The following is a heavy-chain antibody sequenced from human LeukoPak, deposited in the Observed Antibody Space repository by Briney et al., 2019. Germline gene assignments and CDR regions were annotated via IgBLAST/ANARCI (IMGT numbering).Heavy chain of an antibody. V-gene: IGHV1-2*04. CDR3: ARGPPLSSRAVPPGWWFDP. CDR1: GYTFTGYY. D-gene: IGHD1-26*01. CDR2: INPNSGGT. J-gene: IGHJ5*02. Sequence: ASVKVSCKASGYTFTGYYMHWVRQAPGQGLEWMGWINPNSGGTNYAQKFQGWVTMTRDTSISTAYMELSRLRSDDTAVYYCARGPPLSSRAVPPGWWFDPWGQGTLVTVSS.